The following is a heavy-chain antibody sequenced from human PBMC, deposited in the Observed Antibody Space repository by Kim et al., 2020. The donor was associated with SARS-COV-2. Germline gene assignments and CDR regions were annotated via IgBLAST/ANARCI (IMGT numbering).Heavy chain of an antibody. V-gene: IGHV4-39*01. CDR3: ARRLYCSSTSCNWFDP. D-gene: IGHD2-2*01. Sequence: SLKSRVTISVDTSKNRCSLKLSSVTAADTAVYYCARRLYCSSTSCNWFDPWGQGTLVTVSS. J-gene: IGHJ5*02.